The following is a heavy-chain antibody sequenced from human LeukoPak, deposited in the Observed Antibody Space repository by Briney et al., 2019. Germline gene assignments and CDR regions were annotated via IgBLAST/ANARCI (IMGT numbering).Heavy chain of an antibody. CDR3: ARQGLGGIYGGAHVFDI. Sequence: GESLKISCQGSGYSFTNYWIGWVRQMPGKGLEWMGIIYPGDSNTRYSPSFQGQVTISADKSISTAYLQWSSLKASDTAMYYCARQGLGGIYGGAHVFDIWGQGTMVTVSS. J-gene: IGHJ3*02. D-gene: IGHD1-26*01. CDR1: GYSFTNYW. CDR2: IYPGDSNT. V-gene: IGHV5-51*01.